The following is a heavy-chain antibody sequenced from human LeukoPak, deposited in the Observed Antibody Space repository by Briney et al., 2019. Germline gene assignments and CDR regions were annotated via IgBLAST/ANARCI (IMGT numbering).Heavy chain of an antibody. V-gene: IGHV3-7*01. CDR2: INLDGGKK. CDR1: GFTFRDYA. CDR3: ARLPGGGSVAPAGTYF. D-gene: IGHD6-13*01. J-gene: IGHJ4*02. Sequence: GGSLRLSCTASGFTFRDYAMSWVRQAPGKGLEWVANINLDGGKKYYVDSVKGRFTISRDNAQNSLYLQMNSLRVEDTAVYYCARLPGGGSVAPAGTYFWGRGTLVTVSS.